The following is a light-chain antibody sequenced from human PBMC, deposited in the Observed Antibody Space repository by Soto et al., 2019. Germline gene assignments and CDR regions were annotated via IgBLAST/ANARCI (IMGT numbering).Light chain of an antibody. V-gene: IGKV1-5*03. CDR2: RAS. CDR1: QSVISW. CDR3: QQYNSYSRT. J-gene: IGKJ1*01. Sequence: DIQMTQSPSTLSASVGDRVTITGRSSQSVISWLAWYQQKPGQAPKLLIYRASSVASGVSSRFSGSGSGTEFTLAISSLQSDDIAAYYCQQYNSYSRTFGQGTKVDIK.